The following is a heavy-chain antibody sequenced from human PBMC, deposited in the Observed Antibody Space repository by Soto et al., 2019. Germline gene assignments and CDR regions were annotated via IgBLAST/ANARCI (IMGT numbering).Heavy chain of an antibody. CDR3: AREHYDILTGYSYYYYGMDV. CDR2: IYHSGST. V-gene: IGHV4-4*02. Sequence: QVQLQESGPGLVKPSGTLSLTCAVSGGSISSSNWWSWVRQPPGKGLAWIGEIYHSGSTNYNPSLKRRVTISVDKAKNQFSLKLSSVTAADTAVYYCAREHYDILTGYSYYYYGMDVWGQGTTVTVSS. CDR1: GGSISSSNW. J-gene: IGHJ6*02. D-gene: IGHD3-9*01.